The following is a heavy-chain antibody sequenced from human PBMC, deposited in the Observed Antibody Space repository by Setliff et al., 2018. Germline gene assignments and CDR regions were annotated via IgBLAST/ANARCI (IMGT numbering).Heavy chain of an antibody. CDR2: INTKTGNP. J-gene: IGHJ4*02. V-gene: IGHV7-4-1*02. CDR3: ARDVCNGVDY. D-gene: IGHD2-8*01. CDR1: GYTLNNYA. Sequence: GASVKVSCKASGYTLNNYAMNWVRQAPGQGFEWMGWINTKTGNPTYAQDFTGRLVFSLDTSVNTDFVQISSLKDEDTAVYYCARDVCNGVDYWSQGTLVTVSS.